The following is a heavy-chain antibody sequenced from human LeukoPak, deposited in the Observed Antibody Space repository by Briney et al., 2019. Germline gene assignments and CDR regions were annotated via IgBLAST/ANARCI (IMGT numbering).Heavy chain of an antibody. CDR3: ARDGDWGALDY. CDR1: GFTFSSYA. V-gene: IGHV3-30-3*01. CDR2: ISYDGSNK. J-gene: IGHJ4*02. Sequence: GSLRLSCAASGFTFSSYAMHWVRQAPGKGLEWVAVISYDGSNKYYADSVKGRFTISRDNSKNTLYLQMNSLRAEDTAVYYCARDGDWGALDYWGQGTLVTVSS. D-gene: IGHD3/OR15-3a*01.